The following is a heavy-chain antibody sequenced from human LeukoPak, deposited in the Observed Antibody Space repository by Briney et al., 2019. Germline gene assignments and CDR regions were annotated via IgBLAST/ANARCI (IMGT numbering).Heavy chain of an antibody. D-gene: IGHD3-10*01. CDR1: GFTFDDYD. Sequence: GRSLRLSCAASGFTFDDYDMHWVRQAPGKGLEWVSGISWKSGSIGYADSVKGRFTISRDNAKNSLYLQMNSLRAEDMALYYCAKHYAGVLDYWGQGTLVTVSS. J-gene: IGHJ4*02. CDR2: ISWKSGSI. CDR3: AKHYAGVLDY. V-gene: IGHV3-9*03.